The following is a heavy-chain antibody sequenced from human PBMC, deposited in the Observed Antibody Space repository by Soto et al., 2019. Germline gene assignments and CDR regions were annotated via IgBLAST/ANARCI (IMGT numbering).Heavy chain of an antibody. J-gene: IGHJ4*02. V-gene: IGHV1-69*08. Sequence: QVQLVQSGAEVKKPGSSVNVSCKTSGGTFSNDIINWVRQDPGQGLEGMGRIIPLLNTVNYAQKFQSRVTITADESTGTAYMEMNSLTSEDTAVYYCARDSPIRSTFSGYDAIDYWGQGTLVTVSS. CDR1: GGTFSNDI. CDR3: ARDSPIRSTFSGYDAIDY. CDR2: IIPLLNTV. D-gene: IGHD5-12*01.